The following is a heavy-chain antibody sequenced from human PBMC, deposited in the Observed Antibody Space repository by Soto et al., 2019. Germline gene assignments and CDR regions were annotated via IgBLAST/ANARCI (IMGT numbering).Heavy chain of an antibody. CDR1: GGSISSYY. Sequence: QVQLQESGPGLVKPSETLSLTCTVSGGSISSYYWSWIRQPAGKGLEWIGRVYTSGSTNYHPSLRSRVTMSVDTSKNQFSLKLNSVTAADTAVYYCARDRPIVATSGYGMDVWGQGTAVTVSS. CDR2: VYTSGST. V-gene: IGHV4-4*07. J-gene: IGHJ6*02. CDR3: ARDRPIVATSGYGMDV. D-gene: IGHD5-12*01.